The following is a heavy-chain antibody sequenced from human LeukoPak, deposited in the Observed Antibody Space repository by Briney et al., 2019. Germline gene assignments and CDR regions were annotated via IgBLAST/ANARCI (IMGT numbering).Heavy chain of an antibody. CDR1: GFTFSDYW. J-gene: IGHJ4*02. Sequence: GGSLRLSCAASGFTFSDYWMHWVRQAPGKGLVWVSRINSDGSITNYADSVKGRFTISRDNAKNSLYLQMNSLRAEDTAVYYCARDSYYDSSGPSPRGDYWGQGTLVTVSS. CDR3: ARDSYYDSSGPSPRGDY. CDR2: INSDGSIT. D-gene: IGHD3-22*01. V-gene: IGHV3-74*01.